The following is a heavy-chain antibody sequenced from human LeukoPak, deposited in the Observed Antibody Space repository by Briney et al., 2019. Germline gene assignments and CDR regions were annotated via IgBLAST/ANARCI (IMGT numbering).Heavy chain of an antibody. Sequence: PSETLSLTCTVSGGSISSYYWSWIRQHPGKGLEWIGYIYYSGSTYYNPSLKSRVTISVDTSKNQFSLKLSSVTAADTAVYYCARFRDPYSSSWYAWFDPWGQGTLVTVSS. CDR2: IYYSGST. CDR1: GGSISSYY. CDR3: ARFRDPYSSSWYAWFDP. J-gene: IGHJ5*02. D-gene: IGHD6-13*01. V-gene: IGHV4-59*06.